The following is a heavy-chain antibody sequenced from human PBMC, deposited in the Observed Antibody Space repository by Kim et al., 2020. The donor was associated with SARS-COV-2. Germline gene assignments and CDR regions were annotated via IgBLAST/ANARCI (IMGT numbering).Heavy chain of an antibody. CDR1: GFTFTGHA. D-gene: IGHD2-21*01. Sequence: GGSLRLSCTTSGFTFTGHAMSWVRQAPGKGLEWVSSIDGSDGTTYYVDSVRGRFTISRDDSKNTLYLQMSALRGDDTAVYYCMKGGWGWIWDHLGQGTLVTVSS. J-gene: IGHJ4*02. CDR2: IDGSDGTT. V-gene: IGHV3-23*01. CDR3: MKGGWGWIWDH.